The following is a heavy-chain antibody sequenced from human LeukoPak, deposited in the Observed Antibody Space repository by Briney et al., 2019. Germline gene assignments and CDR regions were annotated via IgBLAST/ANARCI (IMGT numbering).Heavy chain of an antibody. Sequence: GGSLRVSCAASGFTFSNFWMSWVRQAPGKGLEWVANIKQDGSEKYYVDSVRGRFTISRDNAKNSLYLQMNSLRADDTAVYYCVRDVWRYFDCGGQGTLVTVSS. CDR1: GFTFSNFW. CDR2: IKQDGSEK. D-gene: IGHD5/OR15-5a*01. V-gene: IGHV3-7*05. J-gene: IGHJ4*02. CDR3: VRDVWRYFDC.